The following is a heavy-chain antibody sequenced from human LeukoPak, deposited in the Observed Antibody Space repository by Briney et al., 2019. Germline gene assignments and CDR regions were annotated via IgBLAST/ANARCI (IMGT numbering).Heavy chain of an antibody. V-gene: IGHV1-18*01. J-gene: IGHJ6*02. CDR2: ISAYNGNT. Sequence: GASVQVSCQASGYTFTSYGISWVRQAPGQGLEWMGWISAYNGNTNYAQKLQGRVTMTTDTSTSTAYMALRSLRSDGTAVYYCAGGRTGGYDFWSGYYTTYGMDVWGQGTTVTVSS. CDR1: GYTFTSYG. CDR3: AGGRTGGYDFWSGYYTTYGMDV. D-gene: IGHD3-3*01.